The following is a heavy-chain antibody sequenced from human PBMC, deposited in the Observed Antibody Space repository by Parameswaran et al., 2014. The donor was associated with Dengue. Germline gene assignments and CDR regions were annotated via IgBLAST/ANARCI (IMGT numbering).Heavy chain of an antibody. CDR2: IYPGDSDT. J-gene: IGHJ3*02. V-gene: IGHV5-51*01. D-gene: IGHD5-18*01. Sequence: VRQAPGKGLEWMGIIYPGDSDTRYSPSFQGQVTISAGKSITTAYLQWSSLKASDSAMYYCARNSYGRFDAFDIWGQGTMVTVSS. CDR3: ARNSYGRFDAFDI.